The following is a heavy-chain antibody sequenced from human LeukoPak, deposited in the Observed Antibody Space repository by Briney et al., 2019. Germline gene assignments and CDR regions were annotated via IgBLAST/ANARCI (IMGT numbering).Heavy chain of an antibody. J-gene: IGHJ4*02. CDR3: AKGKLRLALAGTPFDY. V-gene: IGHV3-23*01. CDR2: ISGSGGST. Sequence: PGGSLRLSCAASGFTFSSYAMSWVRQAPGKGLEWVSAISGSGGSTYYADSVKGRFTISRDNSKNTLYLQMNSLRAEDTAVYYCAKGKLRLALAGTPFDYWGQGTLVTVSS. D-gene: IGHD6-19*01. CDR1: GFTFSSYA.